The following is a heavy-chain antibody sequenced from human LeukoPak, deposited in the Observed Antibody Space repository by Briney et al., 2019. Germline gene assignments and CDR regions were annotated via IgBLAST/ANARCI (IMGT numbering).Heavy chain of an antibody. Sequence: GGSLRLSCAASGFIFNNYGMHWVRQAPGKGLEWVAFIRYDGDNKYYAESVKGRFTISRDNSKNTLYLQMDSLRVDDTAVYFCARDSIRQQLYYFDYWGQGTLVTVSS. J-gene: IGHJ4*02. CDR3: ARDSIRQQLYYFDY. CDR1: GFIFNNYG. V-gene: IGHV3-30*02. D-gene: IGHD6-13*01. CDR2: IRYDGDNK.